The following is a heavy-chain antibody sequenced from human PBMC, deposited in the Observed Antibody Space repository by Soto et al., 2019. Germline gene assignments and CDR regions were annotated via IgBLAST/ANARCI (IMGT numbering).Heavy chain of an antibody. CDR3: ARDPTLYDFWSGYSSPSDY. V-gene: IGHV3-7*01. CDR1: GFTFSSYW. J-gene: IGHJ4*02. CDR2: IKQDGSEK. D-gene: IGHD3-3*01. Sequence: GGSLRLSCAASGFTFSSYWMSWVRQAPGKGLEWVANIKQDGSEKYYVDSVTGRFTISRDNAKNSLYLQMNSLRAEDTAVYYCARDPTLYDFWSGYSSPSDYWGQGTLVTVSS.